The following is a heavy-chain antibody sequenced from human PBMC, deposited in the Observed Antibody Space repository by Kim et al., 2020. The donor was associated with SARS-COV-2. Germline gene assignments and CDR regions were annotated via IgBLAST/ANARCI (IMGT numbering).Heavy chain of an antibody. J-gene: IGHJ4*02. CDR1: GFTFDDYA. CDR3: AKEGLPSHHFDGFDY. D-gene: IGHD3-9*01. Sequence: SLRLSCAASGFTFDDYAMHWVRQAPGKGLEWVSGISWNSGSIGYADSVKGRFTISRDNAKNSLYLQMNSLRAEDTALYYCAKEGLPSHHFDGFDYWGQGTLVTVSS. V-gene: IGHV3-9*01. CDR2: ISWNSGSI.